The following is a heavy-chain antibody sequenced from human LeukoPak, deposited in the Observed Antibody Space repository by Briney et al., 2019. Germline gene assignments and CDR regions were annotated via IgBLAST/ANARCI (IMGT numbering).Heavy chain of an antibody. J-gene: IGHJ4*02. Sequence: SETLSLTCTVPGGSISSSSYYWGWIRQPPGKGLQWIGSINYSGNTYYNPSLKSRVTISVDTSKNQFSLKLSSVTAADTAVYYCASGYSYDLFDYWGQGTLVTVSS. V-gene: IGHV4-39*07. CDR2: INYSGNT. D-gene: IGHD5-18*01. CDR3: ASGYSYDLFDY. CDR1: GGSISSSSYY.